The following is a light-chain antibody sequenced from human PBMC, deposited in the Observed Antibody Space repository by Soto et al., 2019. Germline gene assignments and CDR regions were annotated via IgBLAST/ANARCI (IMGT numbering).Light chain of an antibody. CDR3: SSYTIYSTYV. CDR1: NSDIGSYSR. Sequence: QSALTQPPSVSGSPGQSVTISCTGTNSDIGSYSRVSWYQQPPGTAPKLMMYEVSNRPSGVPDRFSGSKSGNTASLTISGLQAEHEADYYSSSYTIYSTYVFGTRTKVTVL. CDR2: EVS. J-gene: IGLJ1*01. V-gene: IGLV2-18*02.